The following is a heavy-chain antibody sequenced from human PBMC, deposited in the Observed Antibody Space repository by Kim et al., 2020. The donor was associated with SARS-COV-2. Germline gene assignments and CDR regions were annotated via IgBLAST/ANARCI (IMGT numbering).Heavy chain of an antibody. CDR2: IKQDGSEK. D-gene: IGHD1-26*01. Sequence: GGSLRLSCAASGFTFSSYWMSWVRQAPGKGLEWVANIKQDGSEKYYVDSVKGRFTISRDNAKNSLYLQMNSLRAEDTAVYYCASGGSGSYYDAFYIWGPRALVSASS. CDR3: ASGGSGSYYDAFYI. CDR1: GFTFSSYW. J-gene: IGHJ3*02. V-gene: IGHV3-7*03.